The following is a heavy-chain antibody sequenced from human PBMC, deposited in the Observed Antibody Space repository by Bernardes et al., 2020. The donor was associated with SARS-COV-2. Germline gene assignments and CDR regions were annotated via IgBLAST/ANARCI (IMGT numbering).Heavy chain of an antibody. V-gene: IGHV3-30*03. CDR2: ISYDGSNK. J-gene: IGHJ6*02. D-gene: IGHD6-19*01. CDR1: GFTFSSYG. Sequence: GGSLRLSCAASGFTFSSYGMHWVRQAPGKGLEWVAVISYDGSNKYYADSVKGRFTISRDNSKNTLYLQMNSLRAEDTAVYYCAREHFDSGWYRYYYYYGMDVGGQGTTVTVSS. CDR3: AREHFDSGWYRYYYYYGMDV.